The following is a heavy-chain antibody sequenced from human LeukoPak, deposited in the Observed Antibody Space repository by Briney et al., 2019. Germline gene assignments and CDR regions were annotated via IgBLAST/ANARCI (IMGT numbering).Heavy chain of an antibody. CDR1: GFSFTSYG. Sequence: GGSLRLSCAASGFSFTSYGMHWVRQAPGKGLEWVAVIWYDGTNEYYADSVRGRFTISRDTSNNMLYLQMNSLRAEDTAVYYCARVSESGNSDYWGQGTLVTVSS. D-gene: IGHD4-23*01. V-gene: IGHV3-33*01. CDR2: IWYDGTNE. J-gene: IGHJ4*02. CDR3: ARVSESGNSDY.